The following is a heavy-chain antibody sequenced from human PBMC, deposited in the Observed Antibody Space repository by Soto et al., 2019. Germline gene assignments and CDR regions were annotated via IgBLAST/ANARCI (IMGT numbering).Heavy chain of an antibody. CDR2: ISASGDST. J-gene: IGHJ4*02. D-gene: IGHD3-9*01. CDR3: AKGGSLTGYFTYDY. V-gene: IGHV3-23*01. CDR1: GFTLGNYA. Sequence: EVQLLESGGGLVQPGGSLRLSCATSGFTLGNYAMNWVRQSPGKGLEWVSSISASGDSTYYPESVKGRFTVSRDNSKNTLYLQIDSLRAEDTAVYYCAKGGSLTGYFTYDYWGQGALVTVSS.